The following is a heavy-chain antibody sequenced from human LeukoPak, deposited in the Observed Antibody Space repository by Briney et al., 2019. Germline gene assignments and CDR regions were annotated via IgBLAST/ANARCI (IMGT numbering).Heavy chain of an antibody. CDR1: GFTFSNAW. CDR3: ARPFPPRLRSYYYYMDV. D-gene: IGHD6-6*01. J-gene: IGHJ6*03. Sequence: GSLRLSCAASGFTFSNAWMSWVRQAPGKGLEWIGEINHSGSTNYNPSLKSRVTISVDTSKNQFSLKLSSVTAADTAVYYCARPFPPRLRSYYYYMDVWGKGTTVTVSS. CDR2: INHSGST. V-gene: IGHV4-34*01.